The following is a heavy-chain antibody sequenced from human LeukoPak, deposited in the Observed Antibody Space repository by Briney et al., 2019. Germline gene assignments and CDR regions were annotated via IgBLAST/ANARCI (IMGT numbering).Heavy chain of an antibody. CDR1: GGTFSSYA. CDR3: ARAQLGDMTPVTTLFSCAFDI. D-gene: IGHD4-17*01. J-gene: IGHJ3*02. V-gene: IGHV1-69*04. Sequence: GSSVKVSCKASGGTFSSYAISWVRQAPGQGLEWMGRIIPILGIANYAQKFQGRVTITADKSTSTAYMELSSLRSEDTAVYYCARAQLGDMTPVTTLFSCAFDIWGQGTMVTVSP. CDR2: IIPILGIA.